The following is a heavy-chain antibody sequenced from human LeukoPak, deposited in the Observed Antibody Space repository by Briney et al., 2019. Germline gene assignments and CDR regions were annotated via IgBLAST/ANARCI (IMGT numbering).Heavy chain of an antibody. CDR3: ASGSRDTAMVRADY. J-gene: IGHJ4*02. D-gene: IGHD5-18*01. Sequence: GASVKVSCKASGGTFSSYAISWVRQAPGQGLEWMGRIIPILGIANYAQKFQGRVTITADKSTSTAYMELSSLRSEDTAVYYCASGSRDTAMVRADYWGQGTLVTVSS. V-gene: IGHV1-69*04. CDR2: IIPILGIA. CDR1: GGTFSSYA.